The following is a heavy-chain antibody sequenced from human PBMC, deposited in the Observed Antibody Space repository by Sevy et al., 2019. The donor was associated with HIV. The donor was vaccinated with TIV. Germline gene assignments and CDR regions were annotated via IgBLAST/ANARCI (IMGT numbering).Heavy chain of an antibody. CDR2: LDPEDGET. J-gene: IGHJ4*02. Sequence: ASVKVSCKVSGYTLTELSMHWVRQAPGKGLEWMGRLDPEDGETIYAQKFQGRVTMTEDPSTDTAYMELSSLRSEDTAVYYCGTTREYYSDSSGYIDYWGQGTLVTVSS. D-gene: IGHD3-22*01. CDR1: GYTLTELS. CDR3: GTTREYYSDSSGYIDY. V-gene: IGHV1-24*01.